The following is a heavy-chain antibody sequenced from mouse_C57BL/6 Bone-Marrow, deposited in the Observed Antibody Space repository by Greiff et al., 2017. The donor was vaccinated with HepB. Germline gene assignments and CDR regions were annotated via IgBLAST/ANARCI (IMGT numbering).Heavy chain of an antibody. CDR2: IWRGGST. D-gene: IGHD2-4*01. Sequence: VKLVESGPGLVQPSQSLSITCTVSGFSLTSYGVHWVRQSPGKGLEWLGVIWRGGSTDYNAAFMSRLSITKDNSKSQVFFKMNSLQADDTAIYYCAKKGGLRRGWYFDVWGTGTTVTVSS. V-gene: IGHV2-5*01. CDR1: GFSLTSYG. J-gene: IGHJ1*03. CDR3: AKKGGLRRGWYFDV.